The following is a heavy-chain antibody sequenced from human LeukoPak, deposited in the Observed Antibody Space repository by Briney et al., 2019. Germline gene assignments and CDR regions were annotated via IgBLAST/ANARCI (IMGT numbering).Heavy chain of an antibody. CDR2: IYGRGST. CDR1: GGSIRSY. CDR3: AKVWQQLFGGSFDS. Sequence: SETLSLTCTVSGGSIRSYWSWIRQPAGKGLEWIGRIYGRGSTDYNPSLKSRVTMSIDTSKNQFSLNLISVTAADTAVYYCAKVWQQLFGGSFDSWGQGTLVTVSS. J-gene: IGHJ5*01. D-gene: IGHD6-13*01. V-gene: IGHV4-4*07.